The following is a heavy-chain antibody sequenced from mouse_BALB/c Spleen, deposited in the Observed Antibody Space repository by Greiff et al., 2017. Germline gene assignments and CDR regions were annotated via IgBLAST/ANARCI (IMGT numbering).Heavy chain of an antibody. V-gene: IGHV1-5*01. CDR3: TREITTDGDYYFDY. Sequence: EVQLQQSGTVLARPGASVKMSCKASGYTFTSYWMHWVKQRPGQGLEWIGAIYPGNSDTSYNQKFKGKAKLTAVTSTSTAYMELSSLTNEDSAVYYCTREITTDGDYYFDYWGQGTTLTVSS. CDR1: GYTFTSYW. CDR2: IYPGNSDT. J-gene: IGHJ2*01. D-gene: IGHD2-4*01.